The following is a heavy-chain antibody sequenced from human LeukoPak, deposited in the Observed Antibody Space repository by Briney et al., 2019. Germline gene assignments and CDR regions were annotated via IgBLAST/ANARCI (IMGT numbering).Heavy chain of an antibody. V-gene: IGHV3-23*01. CDR1: GLAFDSYA. CDR3: AKKMSGYYSFDY. D-gene: IGHD3-3*01. CDR2: ISGSGGST. J-gene: IGHJ4*02. Sequence: GGSLRLSCAASGLAFDSYAMSWVRQAPGKGLEWVSVISGSGGSTYYADSVKGRFTISRDNSKNTLYLQMNSLRAEDTAGYYCAKKMSGYYSFDYWGQGTLVTVSS.